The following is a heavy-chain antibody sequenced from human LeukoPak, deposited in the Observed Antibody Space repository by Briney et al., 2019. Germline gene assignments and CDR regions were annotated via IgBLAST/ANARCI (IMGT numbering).Heavy chain of an antibody. J-gene: IGHJ4*02. D-gene: IGHD3-22*01. Sequence: SETLSLTCTVSGGSISSSSYYWGWIRQPPGKGLEWIGSIYYSGSTYYNPSLKSRVTISVDTSKNQFSLKLSSVTAADTAVYYCARSQIYYDSSGPVDYWGQGTLVTVSS. CDR3: ARSQIYYDSSGPVDY. CDR1: GGSISSSSYY. CDR2: IYYSGST. V-gene: IGHV4-39*01.